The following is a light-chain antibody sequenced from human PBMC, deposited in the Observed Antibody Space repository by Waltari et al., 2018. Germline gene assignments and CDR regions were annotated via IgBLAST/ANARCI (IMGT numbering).Light chain of an antibody. CDR3: QQYGSSLGT. Sequence: EIVLSQSPGTLSSSPGDRATLSCRASQSGSSNYLAWSQQKPGQAPRLLIYGASSRATGIPDRFIGSGSETDFTLTITRLEPEDFAMYYCQQYGSSLGTFGQGTKVEIK. V-gene: IGKV3-20*01. CDR2: GAS. J-gene: IGKJ1*01. CDR1: QSGSSNY.